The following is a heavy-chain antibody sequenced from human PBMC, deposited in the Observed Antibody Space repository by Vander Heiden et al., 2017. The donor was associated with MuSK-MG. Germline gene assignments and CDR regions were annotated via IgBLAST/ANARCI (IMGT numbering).Heavy chain of an antibody. D-gene: IGHD6-6*01. V-gene: IGHV3-33*01. J-gene: IGHJ4*02. CDR2: IWYDGSKT. Sequence: QVQLVESGGGVVQPGRSLRLSCAASGFMLSSYGMHWVREAPGTGLEWVALIWYDGSKTYYEDSVKGRFTVSRDNSENKLYLEMHNLRAEDTAVYYCARTFIAARLTRPDYWGQGTLVTVSS. CDR3: ARTFIAARLTRPDY. CDR1: GFMLSSYG.